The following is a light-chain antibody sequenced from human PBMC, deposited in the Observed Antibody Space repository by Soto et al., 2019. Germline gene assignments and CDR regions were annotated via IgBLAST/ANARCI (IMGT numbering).Light chain of an antibody. J-gene: IGLJ2*01. V-gene: IGLV1-47*01. CDR1: SSNIGSNY. CDR2: RND. CDR3: AAWDDSLSGVV. Sequence: QSVLTQPPSVSGTPGQRVTISCSGSSSNIGSNYVYWYQQFPGTAPKLLIYRNDQRPSGVPDRFSGSKSGTSGSLAISGLRSEDEADYYCAAWDDSLSGVVFGGGTKLTVL.